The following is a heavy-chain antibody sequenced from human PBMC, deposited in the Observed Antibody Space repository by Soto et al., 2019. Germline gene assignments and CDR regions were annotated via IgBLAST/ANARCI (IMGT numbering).Heavy chain of an antibody. Sequence: GGSLRLSCAASGFTFSGYNMNWVRQAPGKGLEWVSYISSSRSTIYYADSVKGRFTISRDNAKNSLYLQMNSLRAEDTAVYYCARASTYYYDSSGVSDYWGQGTLVTVSS. D-gene: IGHD3-22*01. CDR1: GFTFSGYN. CDR3: ARASTYYYDSSGVSDY. V-gene: IGHV3-48*04. CDR2: ISSSRSTI. J-gene: IGHJ4*02.